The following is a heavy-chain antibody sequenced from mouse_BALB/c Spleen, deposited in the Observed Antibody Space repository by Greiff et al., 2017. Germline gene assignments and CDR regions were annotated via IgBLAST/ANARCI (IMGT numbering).Heavy chain of an antibody. J-gene: IGHJ4*01. D-gene: IGHD1-1*01. CDR1: GFTFSSYA. CDR3: ARDFITTVVATRGYAMDY. V-gene: IGHV5-9-4*01. Sequence: EVMLVESGGGLVKPGGSLKLSCAASGFTFSSYAMSWVRQSPEKRLEWVAEISSGGSYTYYPDTVTGRFTISRDNAKNTLYLEMSSLRSEDTAMYYCARDFITTVVATRGYAMDYWGQGTSVTVSS. CDR2: ISSGGSYT.